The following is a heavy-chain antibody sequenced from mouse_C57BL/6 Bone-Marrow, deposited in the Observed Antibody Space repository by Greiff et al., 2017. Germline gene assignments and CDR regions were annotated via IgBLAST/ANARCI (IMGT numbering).Heavy chain of an antibody. D-gene: IGHD1-1*01. CDR3: ARTHYCGSSFYFGY. J-gene: IGHJ2*01. V-gene: IGHV1-55*01. CDR1: GYTFTSYW. CDR2: IYPGSGST. Sequence: QVQLKQPGAELVKPGAPVKMSCMASGYTFTSYWITWVKQRPGQGLEWIGVIYPGSGSTNYNEKFKSKATLTVDTSSSTAYMQLSSLTSEDSAVYYCARTHYCGSSFYFGYWGQGTTLTASS.